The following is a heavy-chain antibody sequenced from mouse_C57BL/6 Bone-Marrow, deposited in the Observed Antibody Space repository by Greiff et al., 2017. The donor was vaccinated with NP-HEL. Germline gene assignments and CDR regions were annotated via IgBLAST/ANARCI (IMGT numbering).Heavy chain of an antibody. D-gene: IGHD1-1*01. V-gene: IGHV5-17*01. Sequence: DVQLVESGGGLVKPGGSLKLSCAASGFTFSDYGMHWVRPAPEKGLEWVAYISSGSSTIYYAATVKGRFTISRDNAKNTLFLQMTSLRSEDTAMYYCAREFPFYYGSSYEGIAYWGQGTLVTVSA. CDR3: AREFPFYYGSSYEGIAY. J-gene: IGHJ3*01. CDR1: GFTFSDYG. CDR2: ISSGSSTI.